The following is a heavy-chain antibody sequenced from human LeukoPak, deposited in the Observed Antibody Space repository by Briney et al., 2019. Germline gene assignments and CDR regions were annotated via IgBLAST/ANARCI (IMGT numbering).Heavy chain of an antibody. D-gene: IGHD3-10*01. J-gene: IGHJ4*02. V-gene: IGHV3-30*18. CDR2: ISYDGSNK. CDR1: GFTFSSYG. Sequence: RAGGSLRLSCAASGFTFSSYGMHWVRQAPGKGLEWVAVISYDGSNKYYADSVKGRFTISRDNSKNTLYLQMNSLRAEDTAVYYCAKDRSPRVHDYYGSGMPTDYWGQGTLVTVSS. CDR3: AKDRSPRVHDYYGSGMPTDY.